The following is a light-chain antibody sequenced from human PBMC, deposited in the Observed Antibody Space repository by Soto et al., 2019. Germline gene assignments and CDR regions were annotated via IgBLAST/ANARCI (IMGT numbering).Light chain of an antibody. Sequence: DIQMTQSPSTLSASVGDRVTITCRASQSIGSWLAWYQQKPGKAPKLLIYKASSVESGVPSRFSGSGSGTEIPLTTNSLQLDDFATYYCQEYSSLYPVGQGTNADIK. CDR3: QEYSSLYP. CDR2: KAS. V-gene: IGKV1-5*03. J-gene: IGKJ2*01. CDR1: QSIGSW.